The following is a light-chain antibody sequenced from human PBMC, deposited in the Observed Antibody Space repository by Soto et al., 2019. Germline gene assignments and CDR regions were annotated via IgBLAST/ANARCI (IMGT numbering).Light chain of an antibody. CDR2: RAS. V-gene: IGKV3-15*01. J-gene: IGKJ5*01. CDR3: QQYNNWPIT. CDR1: QSVNIL. Sequence: EVVLTQSPATLSVSPGEGATLSCRASQSVNILLAWYQRKPGQAPRLLIYRASTRATGVPARFSGSGSETEFVLTISTLQSEDFAVYSCQQYNNWPITFGQGTRLEIK.